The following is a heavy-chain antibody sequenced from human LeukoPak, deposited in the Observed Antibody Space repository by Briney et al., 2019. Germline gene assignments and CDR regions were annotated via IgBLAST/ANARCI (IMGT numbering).Heavy chain of an antibody. J-gene: IGHJ4*02. D-gene: IGHD3-10*01. CDR2: INHSGST. V-gene: IGHV4-39*07. CDR1: GGSISSSSYY. Sequence: TPSETLSLTCTVSGGSISSSSYYWSWIRQPPGKGLEWIGEINHSGSTNYNPSLKSRVTISVDTSKNQFSLKLSSVTAADTAVYYCARGRPGVRMVPFDYWGQGTLVTVSS. CDR3: ARGRPGVRMVPFDY.